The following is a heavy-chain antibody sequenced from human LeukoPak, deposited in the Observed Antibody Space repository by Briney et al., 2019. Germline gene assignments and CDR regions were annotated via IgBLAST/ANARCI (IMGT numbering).Heavy chain of an antibody. J-gene: IGHJ6*02. V-gene: IGHV3-21*01. CDR2: ISSSSTYI. CDR1: GFTFSSYS. Sequence: PGGSLRLSCAASGFTFSSYSMNWVRQAPGKGLEWVSFISSSSTYIYYADSVKGRFTISRDNDENSLYLQMNSLRAEDTAVYYCARGDYYGMDVWGQGTTVTVSS. CDR3: ARGDYYGMDV. D-gene: IGHD5-24*01.